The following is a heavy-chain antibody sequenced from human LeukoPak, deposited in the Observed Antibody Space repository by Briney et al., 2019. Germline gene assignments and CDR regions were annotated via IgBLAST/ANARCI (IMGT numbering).Heavy chain of an antibody. CDR2: IKQDGSEK. V-gene: IGHV3-7*01. CDR3: VREMGGYPFDH. Sequence: GGSLRLSCAASGFPLSSYAMSWVRQAPGKGLEWVANIKQDGSEKYYVDSVKGRFTISRDNAKNSLYLQMNSLRAEDTAIYYCVREMGGYPFDHWGQGTLVTVSS. J-gene: IGHJ4*02. D-gene: IGHD5-12*01. CDR1: GFPLSSYA.